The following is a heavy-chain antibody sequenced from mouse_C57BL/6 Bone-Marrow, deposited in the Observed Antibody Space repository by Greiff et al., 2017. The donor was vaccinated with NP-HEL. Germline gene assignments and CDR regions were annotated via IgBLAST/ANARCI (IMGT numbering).Heavy chain of an antibody. CDR1: GFTFSDYY. CDR2: INYDGSST. V-gene: IGHV5-16*01. J-gene: IGHJ4*01. Sequence: EVKLVESEGGLVQPGSSMKLSCTASGFTFSDYYMAWVRQVPEKGLEWVANINYDGSSTYYLDSLKSRFIISRDNAKNILYLQMRSLKAEDTATYDCAREGGLRQCTYAMDYWGQGTSVTVSS. D-gene: IGHD2-4*01. CDR3: AREGGLRQCTYAMDY.